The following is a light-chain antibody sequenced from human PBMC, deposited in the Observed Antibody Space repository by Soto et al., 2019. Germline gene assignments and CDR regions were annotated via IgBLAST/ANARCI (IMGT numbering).Light chain of an antibody. Sequence: EIVLTQSPATLSSSPGERATLSCRASQTVSSYLAWYEQKPGQAPRLLIYDGSNRATGIPDRFSGSGSGTDFTLTISSLEPEDWAVYYCQQRSNCLTCGGGTKVEIK. CDR2: DGS. CDR1: QTVSSY. CDR3: QQRSNCLT. V-gene: IGKV3-11*01. J-gene: IGKJ4*01.